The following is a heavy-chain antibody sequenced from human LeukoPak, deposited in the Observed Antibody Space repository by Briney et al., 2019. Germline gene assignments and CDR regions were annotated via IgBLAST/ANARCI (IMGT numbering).Heavy chain of an antibody. CDR1: GFTFSSFG. D-gene: IGHD3-3*01. CDR2: IRYDGSIK. V-gene: IGHV3-30*02. CDR3: AKVSPISPSGYLDY. Sequence: GGSLRLSCAASGFTFSSFGMHWVRQAPGKGLDWVAFIRYDGSIKDHADSVKGRFTISRDNSKNTLFLQMNSLRDEDTAMYYCAKVSPISPSGYLDYWGQGTPVTVSS. J-gene: IGHJ4*02.